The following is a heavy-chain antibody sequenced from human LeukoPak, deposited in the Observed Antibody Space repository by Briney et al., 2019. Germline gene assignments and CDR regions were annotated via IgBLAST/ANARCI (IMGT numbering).Heavy chain of an antibody. V-gene: IGHV1-46*01. CDR3: AGVGEYVWGSYRSLPFDY. J-gene: IGHJ4*02. D-gene: IGHD3-16*02. Sequence: ASVKVSCKASGYTFTSSYMHWVRQAPGQRLEWMGIINPSSGSTSYAQKFQGRVTMTRDTSTSTVYIELSSLRSEDTAVYYCAGVGEYVWGSYRSLPFDYWGQGTLVTVPS. CDR2: INPSSGST. CDR1: GYTFTSSY.